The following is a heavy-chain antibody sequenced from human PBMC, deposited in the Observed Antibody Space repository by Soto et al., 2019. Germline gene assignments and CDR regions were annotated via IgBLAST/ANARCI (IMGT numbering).Heavy chain of an antibody. CDR1: GFTFSSYA. V-gene: IGHV3-23*01. Sequence: GGSLRLSCAASGFTFSSYAMKWVRQAPGKGLEWVSLIGESGTPTYYADSVKGRFTISRDNSGNTLFLEMYSLRAEDTFVYYCARYIPGVRYYGMDVWGQGTTVTVSS. D-gene: IGHD2-2*01. J-gene: IGHJ6*02. CDR2: IGESGTPT. CDR3: ARYIPGVRYYGMDV.